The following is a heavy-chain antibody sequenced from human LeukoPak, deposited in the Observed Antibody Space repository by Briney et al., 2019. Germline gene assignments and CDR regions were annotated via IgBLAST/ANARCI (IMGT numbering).Heavy chain of an antibody. CDR3: AREAGAAAGKGDY. J-gene: IGHJ4*02. Sequence: KPGGSLRLSCAASGFTFSSYSMNWVRQAPGKGLEWVSSISSSSSYIYYADSVMGRFTISRDNAKNSLYLQMNSLRAEDTAVYYCAREAGAAAGKGDYWGQGTLVTVSS. CDR2: ISSSSSYI. V-gene: IGHV3-21*01. D-gene: IGHD6-13*01. CDR1: GFTFSSYS.